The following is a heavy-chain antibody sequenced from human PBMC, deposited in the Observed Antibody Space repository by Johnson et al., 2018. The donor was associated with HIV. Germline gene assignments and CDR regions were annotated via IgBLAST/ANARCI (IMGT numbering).Heavy chain of an antibody. CDR3: AKDHAPAYYYDSSGPWWAFEI. Sequence: QPGRSLRLSCAASGFTFSSYGMHLVRQAPGKGLEWVAVISYDGSNKYYADSVTGRFTISRDNSKNTLYLQMNSLRAEDTAVYYCAKDHAPAYYYDSSGPWWAFEIWGQGTMVTVSS. J-gene: IGHJ3*02. V-gene: IGHV3-30*18. D-gene: IGHD3-22*01. CDR2: ISYDGSNK. CDR1: GFTFSSYG.